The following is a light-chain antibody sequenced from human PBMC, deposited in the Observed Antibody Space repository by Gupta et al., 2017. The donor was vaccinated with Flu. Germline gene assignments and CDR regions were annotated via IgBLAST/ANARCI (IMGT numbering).Light chain of an antibody. CDR3: QQRYSIPPT. J-gene: IGKJ2*01. CDR1: QSLLSSSNNLNY. Sequence: DTVMSHSPDSLSVPLCERATINCKSSQSLLSSSNNLNYLAWYQHKPGQPPKMLFYWSSTRECGVPDRFSGSGSGTDFTLTISSLQAADFAVYYCQQRYSIPPTFGQGTKLEIK. V-gene: IGKV4-1*01. CDR2: WSS.